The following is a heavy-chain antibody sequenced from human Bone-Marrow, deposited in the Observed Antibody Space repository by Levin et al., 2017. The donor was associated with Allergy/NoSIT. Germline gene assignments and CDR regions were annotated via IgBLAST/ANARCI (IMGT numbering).Heavy chain of an antibody. D-gene: IGHD6-19*01. CDR3: ARDSPRPGLMARMQWLVHQALDYYYYYGMDV. CDR2: IYTSGST. J-gene: IGHJ6*02. V-gene: IGHV4-4*07. Sequence: KSSETLSLTCTVSGGSISSYYWSWIRQPAGKGLEWIGRIYTSGSTNYNPSLKSRVTMSVDTSKNQFSLKLSSVTAADTAVYYCARDSPRPGLMARMQWLVHQALDYYYYYGMDVWGQGTTVTVSS. CDR1: GGSISSYY.